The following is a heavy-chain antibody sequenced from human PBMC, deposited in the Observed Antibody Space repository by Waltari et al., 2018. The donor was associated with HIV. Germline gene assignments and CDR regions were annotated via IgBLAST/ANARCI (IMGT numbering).Heavy chain of an antibody. CDR3: ASSPTYYYDNSGYFFDF. Sequence: EVQLVASGGGLGKPGGSMRLSCAASGFACSGYSRHWFRQAPGKGLEWVSSISSSNDYIYYADSLKGRFTISRDIAKKSLYLQMNSLRVEDTAVYYCASSPTYYYDNSGYFFDFWGHGTLVTVSS. D-gene: IGHD3-22*01. CDR2: ISSSNDYI. V-gene: IGHV3-21*02. J-gene: IGHJ4*01. CDR1: GFACSGYS.